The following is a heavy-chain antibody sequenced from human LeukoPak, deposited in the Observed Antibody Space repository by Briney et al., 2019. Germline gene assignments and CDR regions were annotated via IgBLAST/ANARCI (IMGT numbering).Heavy chain of an antibody. V-gene: IGHV3-7*01. CDR3: VRERIRGVPAAISP. CDR1: GFTFSSYW. D-gene: IGHD2-2*02. Sequence: TGGSLRLSCAASGFTFSSYWMSWVRQAPGKGLEWVANIKQDGSEKYYVDSVKGRFTISRDNAKNSLYLQMNSLRAEDTAVYYCVRERIRGVPAAISPWGQGTLVTVSS. J-gene: IGHJ5*02. CDR2: IKQDGSEK.